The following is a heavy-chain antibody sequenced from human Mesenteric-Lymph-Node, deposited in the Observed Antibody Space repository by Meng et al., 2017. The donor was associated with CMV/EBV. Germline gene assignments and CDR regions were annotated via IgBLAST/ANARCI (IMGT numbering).Heavy chain of an antibody. D-gene: IGHD2-2*01. J-gene: IGHJ5*02. CDR2: IYYSGST. V-gene: IGHV4-31*02. Sequence: SGGSIGSGGYYWSWIRQHPGKGLEWIGYIYYSGSTYYNPSLKSRVTISVDTSKNQFSLKLSSVTAADTAVYYCARNVVPAAIHNWFDPWGQGTLVTVSS. CDR3: ARNVVPAAIHNWFDP. CDR1: GGSIGSGGYY.